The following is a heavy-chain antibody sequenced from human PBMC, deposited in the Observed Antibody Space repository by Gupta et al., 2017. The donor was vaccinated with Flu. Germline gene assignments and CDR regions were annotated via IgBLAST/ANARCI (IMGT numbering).Heavy chain of an antibody. CDR2: IIAAPVTT. Sequence: ALSWVRQAPGQGLEWMGAIIAAPVTTSYAQSFQDRITLSADESANIVYMELRSLGFEDTAIYYCARLTGFTDSWGQGTLVTVSS. J-gene: IGHJ5*02. V-gene: IGHV1-69*01. CDR1: A. CDR3: ARLTGFTDS. D-gene: IGHD1-1*01.